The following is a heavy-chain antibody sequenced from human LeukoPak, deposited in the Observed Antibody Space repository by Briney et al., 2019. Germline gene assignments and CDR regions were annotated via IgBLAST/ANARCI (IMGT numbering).Heavy chain of an antibody. Sequence: GRSLRLSCAASGFTFSSYGMHWVRQAPGKGLEWVSAISGSGGSTYYADSVKGRFTISRDNSKNTLYLQMNSLRAEDTAVYYCAKDSPGYCSSTSCYGMDVWGQGTTVTVSS. CDR1: GFTFSSYG. CDR2: ISGSGGST. CDR3: AKDSPGYCSSTSCYGMDV. D-gene: IGHD2-2*01. V-gene: IGHV3-23*01. J-gene: IGHJ6*02.